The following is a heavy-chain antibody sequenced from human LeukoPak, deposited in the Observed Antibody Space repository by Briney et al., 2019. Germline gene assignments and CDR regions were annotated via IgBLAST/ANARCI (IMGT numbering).Heavy chain of an antibody. V-gene: IGHV4-4*07. J-gene: IGHJ3*02. CDR2: IYTSGST. CDR1: GGSISSYF. Sequence: SETLSLTCTVSGGSISSYFWSWIRQPAGKGLEWIGRIYTSGSTNYNPSLKSRVTMSVDTSKNQFSLKLYSVTAADTAVYYCARRPSPPDAFDIWGQGTVVTVSS. CDR3: ARRPSPPDAFDI.